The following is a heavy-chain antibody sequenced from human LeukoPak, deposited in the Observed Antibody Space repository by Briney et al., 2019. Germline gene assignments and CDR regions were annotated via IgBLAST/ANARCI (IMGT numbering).Heavy chain of an antibody. D-gene: IGHD3-3*01. V-gene: IGHV3-74*01. J-gene: IGHJ2*01. CDR1: GFTFSSNW. Sequence: GGSLRLSCAASGFTFSSNWMHWVRQAPGKGLVWVSRIDTDGSSTSYADSVKSRFTISRDNAKNTLYLQMNSLRAEDTAVYYCARGASGYPYWYFDLWGRGTLVTVSS. CDR2: IDTDGSST. CDR3: ARGASGYPYWYFDL.